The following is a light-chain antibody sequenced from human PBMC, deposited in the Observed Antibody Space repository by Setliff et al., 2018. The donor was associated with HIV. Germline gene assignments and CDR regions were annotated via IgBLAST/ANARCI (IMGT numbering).Light chain of an antibody. CDR3: SSYAITNTLP. Sequence: QSVLTQPASVSGFPGQSITISCTGTNSDVGGYNYVSWYQQHPGKAPKLIIYEVSNRPSGVSNRFSGSESGNTASLTISGLQAEDEADYYCSSYAITNTLPFGTGTKVTVL. V-gene: IGLV2-14*01. J-gene: IGLJ1*01. CDR2: EVS. CDR1: NSDVGGYNY.